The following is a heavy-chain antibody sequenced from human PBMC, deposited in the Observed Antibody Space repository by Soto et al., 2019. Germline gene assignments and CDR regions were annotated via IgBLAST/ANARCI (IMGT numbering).Heavy chain of an antibody. CDR1: GFTFSSYG. J-gene: IGHJ6*02. Sequence: QVQLVESGGGVVQPGRSLRLSCAASGFTFSSYGMHWVRQAPGKGLEWVAVISYDGSNKYYADSVKGRFTISRDNSENTLYLQMNSLRAEDTAVYYCAKDSPRFGGYSHYYYYGMDVWGQGTTVTVSS. V-gene: IGHV3-30*18. D-gene: IGHD3-22*01. CDR2: ISYDGSNK. CDR3: AKDSPRFGGYSHYYYYGMDV.